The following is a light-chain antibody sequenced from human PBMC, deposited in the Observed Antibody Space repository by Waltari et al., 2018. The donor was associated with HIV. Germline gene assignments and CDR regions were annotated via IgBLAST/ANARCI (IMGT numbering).Light chain of an antibody. CDR2: EEI. J-gene: IGLJ3*02. CDR3: YSTDISGDQWV. Sequence: SYEVTQTTSVSVSPGQTSRITCSADALPTKSAYRYQPKSGQAPVLVIYEEIKRPSGIPERFSGSSSGTVATLTISGAQVEDEADYYCYSTDISGDQWVFGGGTKVTVL. CDR1: ALPTKS. V-gene: IGLV3-10*01.